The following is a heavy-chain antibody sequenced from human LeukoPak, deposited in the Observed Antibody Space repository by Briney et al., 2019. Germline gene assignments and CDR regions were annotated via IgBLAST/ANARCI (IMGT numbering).Heavy chain of an antibody. CDR2: IHRAGRT. V-gene: IGHV4-4*02. CDR1: GVSISSSEW. D-gene: IGHD3-9*01. J-gene: IGHJ4*02. CDR3: RKTDIYFNPIDY. Sequence: PSETLSLTCAVSGVSISSSEWWIWVRQPPGQGLEWIGEIHRAGRTRYNPSLKSRVTMSMDYSKNQFSLNVSSVTAADTAIYYCRKTDIYFNPIDYWGPGSLVTVSS.